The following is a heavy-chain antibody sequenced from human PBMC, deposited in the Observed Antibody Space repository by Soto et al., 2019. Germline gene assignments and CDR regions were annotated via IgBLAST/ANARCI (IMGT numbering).Heavy chain of an antibody. V-gene: IGHV4-61*03. D-gene: IGHD3-22*01. CDR2: ISYTGRT. CDR3: AREVVVFGVIIPTPMDV. Sequence: SETLSLTCIVSGDSVTSGSYYWTWLRQPPGKGLEWIGYISYTGRTKYNPSLQSRVTISVDTSKNDFSLNSLRAEDTAVYYCAREVVVFGVIIPTPMDVWGQGTTVTVSS. J-gene: IGHJ6*02. CDR1: GDSVTSGSYY.